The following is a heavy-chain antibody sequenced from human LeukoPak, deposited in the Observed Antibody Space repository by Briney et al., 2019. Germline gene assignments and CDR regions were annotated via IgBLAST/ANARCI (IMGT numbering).Heavy chain of an antibody. CDR3: ARGHYDSSGYYYGWFDP. V-gene: IGHV3-33*01. J-gene: IGHJ5*02. CDR2: IWYDGSNK. Sequence: GGSLRLSCAASGFTFSSYGMHWVRQAPGKGLGWVAVIWYDGSNKYYADSVKGRFTISRDNSKNTLYLQMNSLRAEDTAVYYCARGHYDSSGYYYGWFDPWGQGTLVTVSS. CDR1: GFTFSSYG. D-gene: IGHD3-22*01.